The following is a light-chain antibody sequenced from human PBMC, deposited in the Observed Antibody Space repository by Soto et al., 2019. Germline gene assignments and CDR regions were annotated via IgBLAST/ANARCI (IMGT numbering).Light chain of an antibody. CDR2: EGS. Sequence: QSVLTQPASVSGSPEQSITISCTGPDSDIGSFDLVSWYQQHPDKAPKLIIFEGSKRPSGVSNRFSGSKSGNRASLTISGLQAEDEADYYCSSYAGSMSWVFGGGTKLTVL. CDR1: DSDIGSFDL. J-gene: IGLJ3*02. V-gene: IGLV2-23*01. CDR3: SSYAGSMSWV.